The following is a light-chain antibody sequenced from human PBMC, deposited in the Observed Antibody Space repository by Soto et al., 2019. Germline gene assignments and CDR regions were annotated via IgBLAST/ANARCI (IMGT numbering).Light chain of an antibody. CDR2: GAS. Sequence: EIVMTQSPATLSVSRGERATLSCRANQAISSNLAWYQQKPGQAPRLLIYGASTRATGIPDRFSGSGSGTEFTLTISSLQSEDFAVYYCQHYNNWLGTFVGRTKVDIK. V-gene: IGKV3-15*01. CDR3: QHYNNWLGT. CDR1: QAISSN. J-gene: IGKJ4*01.